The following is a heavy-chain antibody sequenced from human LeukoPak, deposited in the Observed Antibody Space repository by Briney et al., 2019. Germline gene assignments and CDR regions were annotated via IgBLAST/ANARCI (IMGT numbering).Heavy chain of an antibody. CDR3: ATDHRLGTGWYFDL. Sequence: PSETLSLTCTVSGGSLSSYYWSWIRHPPGTGLEWIGYIHYSGSTNYNPSLKSRVTISVDTSKNQFSLKLSSVTAADTAVYYCATDHRLGTGWYFDLWGRGTLVTVSS. D-gene: IGHD7-27*01. CDR2: IHYSGST. V-gene: IGHV4-59*01. CDR1: GGSLSSYY. J-gene: IGHJ2*01.